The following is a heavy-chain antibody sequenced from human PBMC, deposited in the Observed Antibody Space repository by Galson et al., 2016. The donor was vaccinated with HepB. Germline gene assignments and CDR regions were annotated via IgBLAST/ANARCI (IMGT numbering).Heavy chain of an antibody. V-gene: IGHV1-69*13. Sequence: SVKVSCKASGGTFSNYAISWVRQAPGQGLEWMGGIIPIFGTANYAQKFQGRVTITADESTSTAYMELSSLRSEDTAVYSCARASSGSYYNYYQYGMDVWGQVTTVTASS. CDR2: IIPIFGTA. CDR1: GGTFSNYA. CDR3: ARASSGSYYNYYQYGMDV. J-gene: IGHJ6*02. D-gene: IGHD3-10*01.